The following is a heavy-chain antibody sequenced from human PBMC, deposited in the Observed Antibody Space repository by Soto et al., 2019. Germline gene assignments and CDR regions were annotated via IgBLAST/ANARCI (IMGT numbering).Heavy chain of an antibody. V-gene: IGHV3-23*01. CDR3: AKAWGIDY. CDR1: GFTFSSYT. CDR2: ISGSGSST. Sequence: EVQLLESGGGLVEPGGSRRLSCAASGFTFSSYTMSWVHQAPGKGLEWVSTISGSGSSTYSADSVKGRFTISRDNSKNPLYLQMNSLRVEDTAIYYCAKAWGIDYWGQGTLVTVSS. J-gene: IGHJ4*02. D-gene: IGHD7-27*01.